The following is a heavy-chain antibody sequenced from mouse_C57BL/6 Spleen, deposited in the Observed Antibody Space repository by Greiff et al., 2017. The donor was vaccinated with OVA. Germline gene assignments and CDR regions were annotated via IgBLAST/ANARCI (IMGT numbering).Heavy chain of an antibody. V-gene: IGHV14-1*01. Sequence: EVQVVESGAELVRPGASVKLSCTASGFNIKDYYMHWVKQRPEQGLEWIGRIDPEDGDTEYAPKFQGKATMTADTSSNTAYLQLSSLTSEDTAVYYCTLGQGRTWFAYWGQGTLVTVSA. D-gene: IGHD3-3*01. CDR2: IDPEDGDT. CDR1: GFNIKDYY. J-gene: IGHJ3*01. CDR3: TLGQGRTWFAY.